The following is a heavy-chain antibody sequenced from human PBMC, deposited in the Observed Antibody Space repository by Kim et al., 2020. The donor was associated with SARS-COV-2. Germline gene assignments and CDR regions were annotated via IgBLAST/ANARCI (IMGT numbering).Heavy chain of an antibody. CDR1: GGSFTESY. V-gene: IGHV4-34*01. J-gene: IGHJ6*02. Sequence: SETLSLDCAVYGGSFTESYWSWIRQSPEKGLEWIGEINHSGRTNYSPSLKSRVTISVDTSTRQLSLTLNSVTAADTAVYYCARVGWCGSTGCQSNYYYGMDVWGQGTTVTVSS. D-gene: IGHD2-8*02. CDR2: INHSGRT. CDR3: ARVGWCGSTGCQSNYYYGMDV.